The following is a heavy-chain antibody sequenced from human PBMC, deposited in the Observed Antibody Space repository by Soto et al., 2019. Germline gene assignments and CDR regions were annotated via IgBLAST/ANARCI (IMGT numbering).Heavy chain of an antibody. CDR2: ISGSGGST. V-gene: IGHV3-23*01. CDR3: AKDLNYDSSGSGAFDI. D-gene: IGHD3-22*01. J-gene: IGHJ3*02. Sequence: GGSLRLSCAASGFTFSSYAMSWVRQAPEKGLEWVSAISGSGGSTYYADSVKGRSTISRDNSKNTLYLQMNSLRAEDTAVYYCAKDLNYDSSGSGAFDIWGQGTMVTVSS. CDR1: GFTFSSYA.